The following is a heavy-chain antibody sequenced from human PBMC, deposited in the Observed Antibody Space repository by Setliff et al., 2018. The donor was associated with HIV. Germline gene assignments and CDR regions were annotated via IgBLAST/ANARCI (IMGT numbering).Heavy chain of an antibody. CDR2: IYHSGST. CDR3: ARDDSSGWHFYYYYGMDV. Sequence: PSETLSLTCTVSGYSISSGYYWGWIRQPPGKGLEWIGSIYHSGSTYYNPSLKSRVTISVDTSKNQFSLKLSSVTAADTAAYYCARDDSSGWHFYYYYGMDVWGQGTTVTVSS. J-gene: IGHJ6*02. D-gene: IGHD6-19*01. V-gene: IGHV4-38-2*02. CDR1: GYSISSGYY.